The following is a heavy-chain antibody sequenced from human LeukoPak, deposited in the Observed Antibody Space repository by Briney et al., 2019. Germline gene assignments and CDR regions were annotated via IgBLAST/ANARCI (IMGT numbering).Heavy chain of an antibody. Sequence: SETLSLTCTVSGDSISSGDSYWSWIRQPPGKGLEWIGSIIYSGSTYYNPSLKSRLTISVDTSKNQFSLKLSSVTAADTAVYYCARAGQYYFDSAGYFPDYWGQGTLVTVSS. J-gene: IGHJ4*02. CDR1: GDSISSGDSY. CDR3: ARAGQYYFDSAGYFPDY. CDR2: IIYSGST. V-gene: IGHV4-30-4*01. D-gene: IGHD3-22*01.